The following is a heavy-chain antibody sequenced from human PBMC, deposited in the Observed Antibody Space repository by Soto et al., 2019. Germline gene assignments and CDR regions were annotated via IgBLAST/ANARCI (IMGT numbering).Heavy chain of an antibody. V-gene: IGHV4-39*01. CDR3: ARRSTISRGFDY. CDR2: IYYSGTT. J-gene: IGHJ4*02. Sequence: QLQLRESGPGLVKPSETLSLTCTVSGGSLISNNHYWGWLRQPPGKGLEWIGNIYYSGTTYYNPSLKSRVTMSVDTSKSQFSLKLSSMTVADTAVYFCARRSTISRGFDYWGQGTLVAVSS. CDR1: GGSLISNNHY. D-gene: IGHD3-3*01.